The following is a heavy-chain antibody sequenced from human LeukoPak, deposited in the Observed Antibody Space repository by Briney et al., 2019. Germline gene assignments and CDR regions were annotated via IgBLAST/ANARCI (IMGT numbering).Heavy chain of an antibody. D-gene: IGHD3-10*01. V-gene: IGHV3-23*01. Sequence: GGSLRLSCAASGFTFSSYGMTWVRQAPGKGLEWVSTISGSGAGTYYADSVKGRFTISRDNSKNTMYLQMNSLRAEDTAVYYCARGLSGTMVRGASDYWGQGTLVTVSS. J-gene: IGHJ4*02. CDR3: ARGLSGTMVRGASDY. CDR1: GFTFSSYG. CDR2: ISGSGAGT.